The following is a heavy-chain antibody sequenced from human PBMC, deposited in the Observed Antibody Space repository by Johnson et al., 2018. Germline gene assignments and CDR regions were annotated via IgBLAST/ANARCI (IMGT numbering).Heavy chain of an antibody. CDR2: ISWNSGNL. V-gene: IGHV3-9*01. CDR1: GGSFSGYY. CDR3: AKDIRSLIYYDSSGYFENAFDI. Sequence: VQLQQWGAGLLKPSETLSLTCAVYGGSFSGYYWSWIRQPPGKGLEWVSGISWNSGNLGYADSVKGGFTISRDNAKNALYLQMNSLRVEAPALYYCAKDIRSLIYYDSSGYFENAFDIWGQGTMVTVSS. J-gene: IGHJ3*02. D-gene: IGHD3-22*01.